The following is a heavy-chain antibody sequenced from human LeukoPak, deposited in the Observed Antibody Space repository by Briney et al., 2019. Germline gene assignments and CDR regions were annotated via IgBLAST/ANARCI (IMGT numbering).Heavy chain of an antibody. CDR1: GGSFSGYY. J-gene: IGHJ4*02. CDR3: ARAPSIVGATHFDY. V-gene: IGHV4-34*01. CDR2: INHSGST. D-gene: IGHD1-26*01. Sequence: SETLSLTCAVYGGSFSGYYWSWIRQPPGKGLEWIGEINHSGSTNYNPSLKSRVTISVDTSKNQFSLKLSSVTAADMAVYYCARAPSIVGATHFDYWGQGTLVTVSS.